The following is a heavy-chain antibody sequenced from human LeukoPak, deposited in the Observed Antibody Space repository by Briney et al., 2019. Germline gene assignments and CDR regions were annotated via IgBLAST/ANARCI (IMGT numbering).Heavy chain of an antibody. V-gene: IGHV3-23*01. D-gene: IGHD3-22*01. Sequence: GGSLRLSCAASGFTFSNYAMSWVRQAPGKGLEWVSAISGGGGTTYYADSVKGRFTISRDNSKNTLYLQMNSLRAEDTAVYYCARYYDSSGYYGRHDSWGQGTLVTVSS. J-gene: IGHJ4*02. CDR1: GFTFSNYA. CDR2: ISGGGGTT. CDR3: ARYYDSSGYYGRHDS.